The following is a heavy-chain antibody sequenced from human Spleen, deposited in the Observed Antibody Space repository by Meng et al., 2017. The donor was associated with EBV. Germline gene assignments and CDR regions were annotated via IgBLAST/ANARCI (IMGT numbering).Heavy chain of an antibody. CDR1: GFTVSRYW. Sequence: VLLGESCGAIVPPGASLRLSCAASGFTVSRYWMHWVRQAPGKGLVCVSRTNENERITDYADCVKGRFTISRDNNKNTLYLQMNSLRVEDTAIYFCSRDLAGADDDWGPGTLVTVSS. J-gene: IGHJ4*02. CDR3: SRDLAGADDD. V-gene: IGHV3-74*01. CDR2: TNENERIT.